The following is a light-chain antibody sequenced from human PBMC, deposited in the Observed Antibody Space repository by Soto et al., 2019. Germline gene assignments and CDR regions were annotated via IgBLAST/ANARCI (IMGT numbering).Light chain of an antibody. V-gene: IGKV3-15*01. CDR1: QSVSSN. CDR3: QQYHDWPPWT. J-gene: IGKJ1*01. Sequence: ETVMTQSPATPSVSPGERATLSCRASQSVSSNLAWYQQKPGQAPRLLIYGASTRATGIPTRFSGRGSGTEFTLTISRLQSDDFALYYCQQYHDWPPWTFGQGTKVEVK. CDR2: GAS.